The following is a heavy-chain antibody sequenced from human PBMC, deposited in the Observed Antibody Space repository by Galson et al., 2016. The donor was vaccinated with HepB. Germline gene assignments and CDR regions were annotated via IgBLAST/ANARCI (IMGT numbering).Heavy chain of an antibody. CDR3: ARRDYYYYGMDV. CDR1: GFSFSKYN. Sequence: SLRLSCAASGFSFSKYNMNWVRQAPGKGLEWVSSISTSSSYISYADSLKGRFTISRDNAKNSLYLQMTSLRAEDTAVYYCARRDYYYYGMDVWGQGTTVIFSS. CDR2: ISTSSSYI. J-gene: IGHJ6*02. V-gene: IGHV3-21*06.